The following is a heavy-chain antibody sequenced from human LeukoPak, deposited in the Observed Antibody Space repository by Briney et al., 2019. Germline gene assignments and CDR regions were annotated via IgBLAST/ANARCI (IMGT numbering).Heavy chain of an antibody. V-gene: IGHV1-18*01. J-gene: IGHJ4*02. Sequence: ASVKVSCKASGYTFSSYGFSWVRQAPGQGLEWMGWINAYNGNTNYTQNLQGRVTMTTDTSTSTAYMELRSLRSDDTAVYYCARRQGTTLNFDYWGQGTLVTVSS. D-gene: IGHD1-1*01. CDR3: ARRQGTTLNFDY. CDR2: INAYNGNT. CDR1: GYTFSSYG.